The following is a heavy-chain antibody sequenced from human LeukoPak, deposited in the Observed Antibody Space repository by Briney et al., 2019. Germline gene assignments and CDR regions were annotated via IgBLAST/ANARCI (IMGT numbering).Heavy chain of an antibody. CDR3: VRLINGSPAEY. CDR1: GGSTSDSTYH. D-gene: IGHD1-26*01. V-gene: IGHV4-39*01. CDR2: IYYTGIT. J-gene: IGHJ4*02. Sequence: PSETLSLTCTVSGGSTSDSTYHWGWIRQPPGKGLEWIGSIYYTGITYYNPSLKSRVTISVDASKNQFSLRLTSVTTADTAMYYSVRLINGSPAEYWGQGTLVTVSS.